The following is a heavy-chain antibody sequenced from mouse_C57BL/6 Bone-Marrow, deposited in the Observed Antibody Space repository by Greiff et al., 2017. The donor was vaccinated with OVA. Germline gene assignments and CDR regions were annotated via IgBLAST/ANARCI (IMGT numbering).Heavy chain of an antibody. CDR1: GFTFSSYA. CDR2: ISSGGDYI. D-gene: IGHD1-1*01. CDR3: TRGPSITPPYTMES. J-gene: IGHJ4*01. V-gene: IGHV5-9-1*02. Sequence: EVQVVESGEGLVKPGGSLKLSCAASGFTFSSYAMSWVRQTPEKRLEWVAYISSGGDYIYYADTVKGRFTISRDNARNTLYLQLSSLKSEDTAVYYTTRGPSITPPYTMESWGHGTSVTASS.